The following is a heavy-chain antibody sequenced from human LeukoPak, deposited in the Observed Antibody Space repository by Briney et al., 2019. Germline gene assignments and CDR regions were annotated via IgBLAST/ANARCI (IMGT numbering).Heavy chain of an antibody. CDR1: GFTFSSYA. D-gene: IGHD3-10*01. CDR3: ARGWSMVRGDWFDP. Sequence: PGGSLRLSCAASGFTFSSYAMSWVRQAPGKGLVWVSRINSDGSSTSYADSVKGRFTISRDNAKNTLYLQMNSLRAEDTAVYYCARGWSMVRGDWFDPWGQGTLVTVSS. J-gene: IGHJ5*02. CDR2: INSDGSST. V-gene: IGHV3-74*01.